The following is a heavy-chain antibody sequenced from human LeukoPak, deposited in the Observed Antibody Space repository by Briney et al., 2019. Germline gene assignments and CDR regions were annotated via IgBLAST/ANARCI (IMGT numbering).Heavy chain of an antibody. V-gene: IGHV1-69*01. CDR1: GGTFSSYA. D-gene: IGHD1-26*01. Sequence: SVKVSCKASGGTFSSYAISWVRQAPGQGLEWMGGIIPIFGTANYAQKFQGRVTITADESTSTAYTELSSLRSEDTAVYYCAREGGSPSPDAFDIWGQGTMVTVSS. J-gene: IGHJ3*02. CDR3: AREGGSPSPDAFDI. CDR2: IIPIFGTA.